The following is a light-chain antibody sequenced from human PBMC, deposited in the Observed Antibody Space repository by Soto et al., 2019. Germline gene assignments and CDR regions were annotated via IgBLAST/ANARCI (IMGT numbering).Light chain of an antibody. V-gene: IGKV3D-20*02. Sequence: EIVLTQSPGTLSLSPGERATLSCRATESVVSSYLAWYQLKPGQAPRLLIYDASSRATGIPDRFSGSGSGTDFTLTISRLEPEDFAVYYCQQRTNWPPWTFGQGTKVDIK. CDR1: ESVVSSY. CDR2: DAS. CDR3: QQRTNWPPWT. J-gene: IGKJ1*01.